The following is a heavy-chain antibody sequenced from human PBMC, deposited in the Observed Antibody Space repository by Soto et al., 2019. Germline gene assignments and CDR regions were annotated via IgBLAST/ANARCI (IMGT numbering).Heavy chain of an antibody. CDR2: IYYTGST. J-gene: IGHJ4*02. V-gene: IGHV4-59*08. Sequence: PSETLSLTCTVSGGSLNTYYWSWIRQPPGEGLEWIGFIYYTGSTKYNPSLRSRVTISVDTSKNQFSLKLTSVTAADTAVYYCARLITIFGVVIIGYFDSWGQGTLVTVSS. D-gene: IGHD3-3*01. CDR1: GGSLNTYY. CDR3: ARLITIFGVVIIGYFDS.